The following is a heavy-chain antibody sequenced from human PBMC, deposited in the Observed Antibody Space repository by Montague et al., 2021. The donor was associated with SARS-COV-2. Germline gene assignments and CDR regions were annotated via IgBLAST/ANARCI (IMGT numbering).Heavy chain of an antibody. V-gene: IGHV4-34*01. CDR1: GGSFSGYY. J-gene: IGHJ6*02. D-gene: IGHD4-17*01. CDR2: INHSGST. Sequence: SETLSLTCAVYGGSFSGYYLNWIRQPPGKGLEWIGEINHSGSTNYNPYLKSRVTIAVDTSKNQVSLKLTSVTAADTAVFDCARSTVTNSPFGFSYKLRSRYHGMDVGGQGTTVTVSS. CDR3: ARSTVTNSPFGFSYKLRSRYHGMDV.